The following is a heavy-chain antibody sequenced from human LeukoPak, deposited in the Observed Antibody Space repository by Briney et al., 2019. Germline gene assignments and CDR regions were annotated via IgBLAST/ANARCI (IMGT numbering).Heavy chain of an antibody. Sequence: GGSLRLSCAASGFTPSSYSINWVRPAAGKGREWVSYISGGSSTIYNGDSVKGRFTLSRDNAKNTLYLQMNRLRAEDTAVYYCAKEHYDILTGYPHFDYWGQGTLVTVSS. D-gene: IGHD3-9*01. J-gene: IGHJ4*02. CDR3: AKEHYDILTGYPHFDY. V-gene: IGHV3-48*01. CDR2: ISGGSSTI. CDR1: GFTPSSYS.